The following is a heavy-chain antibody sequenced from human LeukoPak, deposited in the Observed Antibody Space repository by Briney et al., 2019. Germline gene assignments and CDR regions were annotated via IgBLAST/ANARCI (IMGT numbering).Heavy chain of an antibody. CDR1: GLPFSNAW. D-gene: IGHD4-23*01. J-gene: IGHJ4*02. CDR2: IKSKTVGETT. V-gene: IGHV3-15*01. CDR3: TTGPGNSGY. Sequence: GGSLRLSCAASGLPFSNAWMSWVRQAPGKGLEWVGRIKSKTVGETTEYAAPVQGRFTISRDDSENTVYLQMSSLKNEDTAVYYCTTGPGNSGYWGQGTLVTVSS.